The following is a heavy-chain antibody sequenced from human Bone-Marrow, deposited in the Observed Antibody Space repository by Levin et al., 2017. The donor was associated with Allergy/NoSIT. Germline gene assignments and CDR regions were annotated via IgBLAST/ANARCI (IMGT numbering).Heavy chain of an antibody. Sequence: WASVKVSCKASGYTFTGYYMHWVRQAPGEGLEWMGWINPKSGGTNYAEKFQGRVTMTRDTSISTAYMELSSLRSDDTAVYYCARERGEGATSDWFHPWGPGTLVTVSS. D-gene: IGHD1-26*01. V-gene: IGHV1-2*02. CDR1: GYTFTGYY. J-gene: IGHJ5*02. CDR3: ARERGEGATSDWFHP. CDR2: INPKSGGT.